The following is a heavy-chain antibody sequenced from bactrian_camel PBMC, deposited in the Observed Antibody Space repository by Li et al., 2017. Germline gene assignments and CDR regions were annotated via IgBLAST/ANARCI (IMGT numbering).Heavy chain of an antibody. CDR3: TKDVDVWGIYGYHY. Sequence: QVQLVESGGGLVQSGGSLRLSCAASGFTFSRYWMYWVRQAPGQGLEWVSTLNEGGEDTSYADPVKGRFTISRDNAKNTLYLQLNSLKTEDTAMYYCTKDVDVWGIYGYHYWGQGTQVTVS. CDR2: LNEGGEDT. J-gene: IGHJ4*01. D-gene: IGHD3*01. CDR1: GFTFSRYW. V-gene: IGHV3S1*01.